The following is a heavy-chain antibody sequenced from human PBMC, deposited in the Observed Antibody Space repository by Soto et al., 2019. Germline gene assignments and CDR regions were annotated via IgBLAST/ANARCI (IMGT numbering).Heavy chain of an antibody. CDR2: MNPNSGNT. CDR3: ATEFPNYWYFDL. Sequence: QVQLVQSGAEVKKPGASVKVSCKASGYTFTSYDINWVRQATGQGLEWMGWMNPNSGNTGYAQKFQGRVTMTEDTSTDTAYMELSSLRSEDTAVYYCATEFPNYWYFDLWGRGTLVTVSS. J-gene: IGHJ2*01. V-gene: IGHV1-8*01. CDR1: GYTFTSYD.